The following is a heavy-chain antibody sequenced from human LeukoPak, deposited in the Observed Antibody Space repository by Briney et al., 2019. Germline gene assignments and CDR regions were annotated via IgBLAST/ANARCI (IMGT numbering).Heavy chain of an antibody. Sequence: KASETLSLTCTVSGGSISSYYWSWIRQPAGKGLEWIGRIYTSGSTNYNPSLKSRVTMSVDTSKNQFSLNLRSVTAADTAVYYCARVYGDYSREQFWLDPWGQGTLVTVSS. CDR1: GGSISSYY. CDR2: IYTSGST. V-gene: IGHV4-4*07. J-gene: IGHJ5*02. CDR3: ARVYGDYSREQFWLDP. D-gene: IGHD4-17*01.